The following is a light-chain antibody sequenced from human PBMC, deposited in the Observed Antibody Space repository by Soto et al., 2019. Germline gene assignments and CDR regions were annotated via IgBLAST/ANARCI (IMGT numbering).Light chain of an antibody. CDR2: GAY. Sequence: EIVMKQSPATLSVSPGERATLSCRASQSVSSNLAWYQQKPGQAPRLLIYGAYTRATGIPARFSGSGSGTEFTLTISSLQSEDFAVYYCQQYNNWPPLTFGGGTKVEIK. V-gene: IGKV3-15*01. CDR3: QQYNNWPPLT. CDR1: QSVSSN. J-gene: IGKJ4*01.